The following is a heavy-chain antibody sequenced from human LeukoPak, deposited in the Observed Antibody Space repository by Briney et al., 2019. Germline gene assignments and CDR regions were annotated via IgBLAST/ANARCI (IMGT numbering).Heavy chain of an antibody. CDR2: ISDTKT. Sequence: GGSLRLSCAASVFTFSTNAMSGVRQAPGKGRERLSAISDTKTYYADAVKGRFTISKDNSKNTVYLQRNSLRAEDTALYYCVKEHVDRGFTRSFEIWGQGTVVTVSS. CDR1: VFTFSTNA. J-gene: IGHJ3*02. V-gene: IGHV3-23*01. D-gene: IGHD3-10*01. CDR3: VKEHVDRGFTRSFEI.